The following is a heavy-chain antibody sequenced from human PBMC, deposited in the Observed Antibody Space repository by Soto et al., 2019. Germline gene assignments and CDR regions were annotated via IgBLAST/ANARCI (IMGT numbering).Heavy chain of an antibody. CDR1: GGSFSPNY. J-gene: IGHJ6*02. V-gene: IGHV4-59*08. Sequence: PSETLSLTCTVSGGSFSPNYWAWIRQPPGKGLEWIGYIYYGGTTRYNPSLESRVTVSLETSKSQFSLTLSSVTASDTAVYYCARANYYYGSGSYPRYYYYYGMDVWGQGTTVT. D-gene: IGHD3-10*01. CDR2: IYYGGTT. CDR3: ARANYYYGSGSYPRYYYYYGMDV.